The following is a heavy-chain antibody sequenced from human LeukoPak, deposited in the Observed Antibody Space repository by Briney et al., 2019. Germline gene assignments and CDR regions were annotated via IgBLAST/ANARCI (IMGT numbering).Heavy chain of an antibody. V-gene: IGHV3-23*01. CDR1: VFTFDNYA. D-gene: IGHD2-2*01. CDR3: AKEGDDVVVPTSMADF. Sequence: GGSLRLSCAASVFTFDNYAMSWLRQAPGRGVEWFSDINEDGHRTYYAGSVTGRFTISRDNSRSTLFLQMDSLRAQDTAVYYCAKEGDDVVVPTSMADFWGQGTLVTVSS. CDR2: INEDGHRT. J-gene: IGHJ4*02.